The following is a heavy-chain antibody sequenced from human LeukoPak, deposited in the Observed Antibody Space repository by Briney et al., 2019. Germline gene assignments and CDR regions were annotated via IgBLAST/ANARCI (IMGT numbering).Heavy chain of an antibody. CDR2: IYYSGST. CDR3: ARQSYSSSWSSDY. CDR1: GGSISSYY. J-gene: IGHJ4*02. V-gene: IGHV4-59*08. Sequence: SETLSLTCTASGGSISSYYWSWIRQPPGKGLEWIGYIYYSGSTNYNPSLKSRVTISVDTSKNQFSLKLSSVTAADTAVYYCARQSYSSSWSSDYWGQGTLVTVSS. D-gene: IGHD6-13*01.